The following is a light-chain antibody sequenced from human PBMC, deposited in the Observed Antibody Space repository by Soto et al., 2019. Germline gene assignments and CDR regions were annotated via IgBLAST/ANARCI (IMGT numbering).Light chain of an antibody. CDR2: GNK. CDR1: SSNIGAGSD. Sequence: QSALTQPPSVSGAPGQIVTISCTGSSSNIGAGSDVHWYQQSPGRVPKLLVYGNKHRPSGVPDRFSASKSGTSASLAITGLQADDEADYYCQAYDNSLRGVLFGGGTKLTVL. CDR3: QAYDNSLRGVL. V-gene: IGLV1-40*01. J-gene: IGLJ2*01.